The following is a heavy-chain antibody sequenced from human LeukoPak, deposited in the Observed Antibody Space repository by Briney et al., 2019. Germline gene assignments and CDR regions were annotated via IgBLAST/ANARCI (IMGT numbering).Heavy chain of an antibody. J-gene: IGHJ6*03. CDR1: GFSFSTYN. Sequence: GGSLRLSCAASGFSFSTYNMNWVRQAPGKALEWVSSITSSGREIFYIDSVKGRFTISRDNAEKSLYLQIDSLRAEDTAVYYCARDPYNGAYGNYYYYYMDAWGKGTTVTVSS. CDR2: ITSSGREI. V-gene: IGHV3-21*01. D-gene: IGHD5-12*01. CDR3: ARDPYNGAYGNYYYYYMDA.